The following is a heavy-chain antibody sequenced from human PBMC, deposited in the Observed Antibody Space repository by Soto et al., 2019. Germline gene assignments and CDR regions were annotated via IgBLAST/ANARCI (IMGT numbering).Heavy chain of an antibody. V-gene: IGHV3-48*02. CDR3: ARDRGFEEVYFDY. D-gene: IGHD6-25*01. CDR1: GFTFRSYS. Sequence: GGSLRLSCAASGFTFRSYSINWVRQAPGKGLEWVSYISSSSSTIYYADSVKGRFTISRDNAKNSLYMQMNSLRDEDTAVYYCARDRGFEEVYFDYWGQGTLVTVSS. CDR2: ISSSSSTI. J-gene: IGHJ4*02.